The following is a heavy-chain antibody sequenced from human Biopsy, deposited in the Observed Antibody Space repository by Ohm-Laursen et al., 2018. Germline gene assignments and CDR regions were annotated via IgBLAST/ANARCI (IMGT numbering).Heavy chain of an antibody. Sequence: TLSLTCAVYGGTYSGYYRSWIRQPPGKGLEWIGEAHHDGRANYNPSLKSRVTISGDMSKKQFSLKLSGVTAADTAVYYCARFIVPSLHCSNGVCPIRWFDPWGQGTLVTVFS. J-gene: IGHJ5*02. D-gene: IGHD2-2*01. CDR2: AHHDGRA. CDR1: GGTYSGYY. CDR3: ARFIVPSLHCSNGVCPIRWFDP. V-gene: IGHV4-34*01.